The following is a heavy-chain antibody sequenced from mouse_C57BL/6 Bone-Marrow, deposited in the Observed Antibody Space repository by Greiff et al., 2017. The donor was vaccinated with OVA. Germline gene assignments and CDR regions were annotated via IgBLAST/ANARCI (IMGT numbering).Heavy chain of an antibody. J-gene: IGHJ2*01. D-gene: IGHD1-1*01. CDR3: ARERGRTILDS. CDR1: GYSITSGYY. CDR2: FRYDGSN. V-gene: IGHV3-6*01. Sequence: DVKLQESGPGLVKPSQSLSLTCSVTGYSITSGYYWNWIRQFPGNKLEWMGYFRYDGSNNYNPSLKNRISITRDTSKKQFFLKLNSVTTEDTATYSGARERGRTILDSWGQGTTLTVSS.